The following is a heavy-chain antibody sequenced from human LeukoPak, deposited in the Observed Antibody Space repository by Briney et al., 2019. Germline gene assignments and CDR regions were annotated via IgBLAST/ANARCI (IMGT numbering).Heavy chain of an antibody. CDR3: ASSLIVVVITNPMDAFDI. V-gene: IGHV4-59*12. CDR1: GGSISSYY. J-gene: IGHJ3*02. CDR2: IYYSGST. D-gene: IGHD3-22*01. Sequence: PSETLSLTCTVSGGSISSYYWSWIRQPPGKGLEWIGYIYYSGSTNYNPSLKSRVTISVDTSKNQFSLKLSSVTAADTAVYYCASSLIVVVITNPMDAFDIWGQGTMVTVSS.